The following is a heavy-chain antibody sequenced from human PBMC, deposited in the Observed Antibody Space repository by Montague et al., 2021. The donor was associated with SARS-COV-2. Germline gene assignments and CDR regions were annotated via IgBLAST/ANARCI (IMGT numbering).Heavy chain of an antibody. CDR3: ARGGGYSSGGSCYYWFDP. CDR1: GGSISSYY. CDR2: INNSGST. D-gene: IGHD2-15*01. J-gene: IGHJ5*02. V-gene: IGHV4-59*01. Sequence: SETLSLTCTVSGGSISSYYWNWIRQPPGKGLEWIGYINNSGSTNYNPSLKSRVTISVDTSKNQFSLKLNSVTAADTAVYYCARGGGYSSGGSCYYWFDPWGQGTLVTVSS.